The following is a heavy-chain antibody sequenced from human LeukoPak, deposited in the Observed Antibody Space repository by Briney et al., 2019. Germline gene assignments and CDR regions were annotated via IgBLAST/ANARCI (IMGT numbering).Heavy chain of an antibody. CDR1: GYTFTSYD. J-gene: IGHJ5*02. V-gene: IGHV1-8*01. CDR3: ARGARITIFGVVRTFDP. D-gene: IGHD3-3*01. Sequence: GASVKVSCKASGYTFTSYDINWVRQATGQGLEWMGWMNPNSGNTGYAQKFQGRVTMTRNTSISTAYMELSSLRSEDTAAYYCARGARITIFGVVRTFDPWGQGTLVTVSS. CDR2: MNPNSGNT.